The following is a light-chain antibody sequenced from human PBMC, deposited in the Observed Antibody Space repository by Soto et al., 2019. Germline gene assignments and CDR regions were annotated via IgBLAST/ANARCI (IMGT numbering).Light chain of an antibody. J-gene: IGLJ1*01. CDR1: SSDIGAYDY. CDR2: EVN. CDR3: SSYTRSSTSYV. Sequence: SALTQPASVSGSPGQSITISCTGTSSDIGAYDYVSWFQQHPGKAPKLMISEVNNRPSGVSNRFSGSKSGNTAYLTISGLQVEDEADYYCSSYTRSSTSYVFGTGTKVTVL. V-gene: IGLV2-14*01.